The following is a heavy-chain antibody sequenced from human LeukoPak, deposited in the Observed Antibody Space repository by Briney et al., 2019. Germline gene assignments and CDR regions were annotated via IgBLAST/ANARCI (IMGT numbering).Heavy chain of an antibody. D-gene: IGHD6-13*01. V-gene: IGHV3-66*01. CDR1: EFSVGSNY. CDR2: IYSGGST. CDR3: AKGDKQLVFNRRKGGFGP. J-gene: IGHJ5*02. Sequence: GGSLRLSCAASEFSVGSNYMTWVRQAPGKGLEWVSLIYSGGSTYYADSVKGRFTISRDNSKNTLYLQMNSLRTEDTSVYYCAKGDKQLVFNRRKGGFGPWGQGTLVTVSS.